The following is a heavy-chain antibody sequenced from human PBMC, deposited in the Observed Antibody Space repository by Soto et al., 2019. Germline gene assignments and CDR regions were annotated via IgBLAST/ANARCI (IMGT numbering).Heavy chain of an antibody. D-gene: IGHD1-26*01. J-gene: IGHJ4*02. CDR2: ISGSGGST. Sequence: XGALRLCCAASGFTFSSYTMSWVRQAPGKGLEWVSAISGSGGSTYYADSVKGRFTISRDNSKNTLYLQMNSLRAEDTAVYYCANPEATWELLAVWGQGTLVTVSS. V-gene: IGHV3-23*01. CDR1: GFTFSSYT. CDR3: ANPEATWELLAV.